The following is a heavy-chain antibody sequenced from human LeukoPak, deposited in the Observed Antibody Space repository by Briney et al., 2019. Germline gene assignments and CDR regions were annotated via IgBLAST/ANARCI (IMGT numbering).Heavy chain of an antibody. CDR3: GKDYNDFWSGYNYFDY. V-gene: IGHV3-23*01. CDR2: ISGSGGST. D-gene: IGHD3-3*01. Sequence: GGSLRLSCAASGFTFNTYAMSWVRQAPGKGLEWVSIISGSGGSTYYADSVKGRFTISRDNSKNTLYLQMNSLRAEDTAVYYCGKDYNDFWSGYNYFDYWGQGTLVTVSS. J-gene: IGHJ4*02. CDR1: GFTFNTYA.